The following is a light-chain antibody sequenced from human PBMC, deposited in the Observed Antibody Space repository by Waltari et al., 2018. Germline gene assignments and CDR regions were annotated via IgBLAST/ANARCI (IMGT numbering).Light chain of an antibody. CDR3: CSYAGRNIWV. V-gene: IGLV2-23*02. CDR1: SSDVGFYNL. Sequence: QSALTQPASVSGSPGQSITISCTGTSSDVGFYNLFSWYQQHPDKAPKLMVYEFIERPSGVSNRFYGSKSGNTASLTISGLQAEDEADYYGCSYAGRNIWVFGGGTKLTVL. J-gene: IGLJ3*02. CDR2: EFI.